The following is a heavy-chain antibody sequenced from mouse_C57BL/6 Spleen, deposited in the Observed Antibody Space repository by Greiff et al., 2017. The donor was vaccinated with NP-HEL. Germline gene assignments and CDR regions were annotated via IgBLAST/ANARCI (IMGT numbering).Heavy chain of an antibody. D-gene: IGHD1-1*01. J-gene: IGHJ3*01. CDR2: ISSGSSTI. Sequence: EVMLVESGGGLVKPGGSLKLSCAASGFTFSDYGMHWVRQAPEKGLEWVAYISSGSSTIYYADTVKGRFTISRDNAKNTLFLQMTSLRSEDTAMYYCARGALQAWFAYWGQGTLVTVSA. CDR3: ARGALQAWFAY. CDR1: GFTFSDYG. V-gene: IGHV5-17*01.